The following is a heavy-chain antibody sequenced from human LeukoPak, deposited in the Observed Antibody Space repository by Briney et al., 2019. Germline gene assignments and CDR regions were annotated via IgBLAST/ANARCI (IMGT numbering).Heavy chain of an antibody. V-gene: IGHV4-59*11. CDR3: GRDALVGYFSYYYMDV. D-gene: IGHD2-15*01. CDR1: GGSISSHY. J-gene: IGHJ6*03. Sequence: PSETLSLTCTVSGGSISSHYWTWIRQSPVKGLEWIGDISNSGSTSYNPSLKSRVTISIDTSKNQFSLTLSSVTAADTAVYYCGRDALVGYFSYYYMDVWGKGTTVTVSS. CDR2: ISNSGST.